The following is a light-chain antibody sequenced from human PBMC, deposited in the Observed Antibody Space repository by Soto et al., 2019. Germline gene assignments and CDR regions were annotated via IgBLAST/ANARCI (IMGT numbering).Light chain of an antibody. Sequence: EIVLTQSPGTLSLSPGERATLSCRASQSVSSSYLAWYQQKPGQAPRLLIYGASSRATGIPDRFSGSGSGTYFTLTISRLEPEDFAVYYCQQYGSSPPDTFGQGTKLEI. CDR1: QSVSSSY. J-gene: IGKJ2*01. CDR2: GAS. V-gene: IGKV3-20*01. CDR3: QQYGSSPPDT.